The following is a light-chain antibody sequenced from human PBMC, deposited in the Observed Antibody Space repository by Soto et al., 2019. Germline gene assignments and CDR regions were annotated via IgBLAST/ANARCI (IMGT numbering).Light chain of an antibody. CDR1: SIDIAPYNY. Sequence: SGLTQPASVSGSTGQSHTISCTGTSIDIAPYNYVSWYQQHPGKAPKLIIYEVSYRPSGISNRFSGSKSGNTASLTISGLQAEDEADYYCSSYTSSTNYVFGTGTKVTVL. V-gene: IGLV2-14*01. CDR2: EVS. CDR3: SSYTSSTNYV. J-gene: IGLJ1*01.